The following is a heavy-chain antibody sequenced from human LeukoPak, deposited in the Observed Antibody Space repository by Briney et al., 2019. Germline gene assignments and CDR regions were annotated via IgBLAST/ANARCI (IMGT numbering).Heavy chain of an antibody. V-gene: IGHV3-23*01. J-gene: IGHJ4*02. CDR1: GFTFSSYA. CDR3: AKTVSGSYSYQGGDY. Sequence: PGGSLRLSCAASGFTFSSYAMHWVRQAPGKGLEWVSAISGSGENTNYADSVKGRFTMSRDNSRNMLYPQMNSLRDEDTAKYYCAKTVSGSYSYQGGDYWGQGTLVTVSS. CDR2: ISGSGENT. D-gene: IGHD3-16*02.